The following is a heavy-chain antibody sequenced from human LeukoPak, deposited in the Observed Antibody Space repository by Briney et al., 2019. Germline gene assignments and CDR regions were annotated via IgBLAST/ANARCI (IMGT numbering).Heavy chain of an antibody. CDR1: GYTFTGYY. CDR3: ARGPSGSDY. J-gene: IGHJ4*02. CDR2: INPSSGGT. D-gene: IGHD3-10*01. V-gene: IGHV1-2*06. Sequence: GASVKVYCKVSGYTFTGYYLHWVRQAPGQGLEWMGRINPSSGGTNYAQKFQGRVTMTRDTSINTAYMDLSSLRSDDTAVYYCARGPSGSDYWGQGTLVIVSS.